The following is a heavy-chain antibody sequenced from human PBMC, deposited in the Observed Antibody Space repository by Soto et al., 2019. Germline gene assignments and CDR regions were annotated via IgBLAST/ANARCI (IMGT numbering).Heavy chain of an antibody. CDR1: GDTFNFYT. J-gene: IGHJ4*02. V-gene: IGHV1-69*02. CDR2: FNPILSMS. Sequence: GASVKVSCKASGDTFNFYTINWVRQAPGLGLEWLGWFNPILSMSNSALRFQGRVTLTADKSTSTAYMVLSSLRSDDTAVYYCATSFGSGYRAFDYWGQGVLVTVSS. CDR3: ATSFGSGYRAFDY. D-gene: IGHD3-10*01.